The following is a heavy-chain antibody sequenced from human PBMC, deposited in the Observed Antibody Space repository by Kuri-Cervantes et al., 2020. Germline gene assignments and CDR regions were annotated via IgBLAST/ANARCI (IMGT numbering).Heavy chain of an antibody. CDR1: GGSISSYY. CDR3: ARATGYVWGGPKDHYYYYGMDV. J-gene: IGHJ6*02. Sequence: ESLKISCTVSGGSISSYYWSWIRQPPGKGLEWIGYIYYSGSTNYNPSLKSRVTISVDTSKNQFSLKLSSVTAADTAVYYCARATGYVWGGPKDHYYYYGMDVWGQGTTVTVSS. V-gene: IGHV4-59*01. D-gene: IGHD3-16*01. CDR2: IYYSGST.